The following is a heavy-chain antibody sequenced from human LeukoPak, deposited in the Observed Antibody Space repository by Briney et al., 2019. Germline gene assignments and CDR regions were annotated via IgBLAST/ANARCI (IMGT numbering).Heavy chain of an antibody. J-gene: IGHJ5*02. Sequence: PSETLSLTCAVYGGSFSGYYWSWIRQPPGKGLEWIGEINHSGSTNYNPSLKSRVTISVDTYKNQCSLKLSSVTAADTAVYYCARGVPYSGSYYSWFDPWGQGTLVTVSS. CDR1: GGSFSGYY. CDR3: ARGVPYSGSYYSWFDP. D-gene: IGHD1-26*01. CDR2: INHSGST. V-gene: IGHV4-34*01.